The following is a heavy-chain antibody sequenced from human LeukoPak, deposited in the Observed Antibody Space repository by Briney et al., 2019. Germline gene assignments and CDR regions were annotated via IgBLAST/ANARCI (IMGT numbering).Heavy chain of an antibody. CDR2: ISGSGGST. CDR3: AKLGVDTAMVRSYFDY. CDR1: GFTFSSYA. D-gene: IGHD5-18*01. J-gene: IGHJ4*02. Sequence: GGSLRLSCAASGFTFSSYAMSWVRQAPGKGLEWVSAISGSGGSTYYADSVKGRFTISRDNSKNTLYLQMNSLRAEDTAVYYCAKLGVDTAMVRSYFDYWGLGTLVTVSS. V-gene: IGHV3-23*01.